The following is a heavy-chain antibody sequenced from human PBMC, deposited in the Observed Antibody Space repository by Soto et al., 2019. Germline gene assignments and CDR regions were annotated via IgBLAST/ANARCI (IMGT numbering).Heavy chain of an antibody. V-gene: IGHV4-31*03. CDR2: IYYSGST. J-gene: IGHJ4*02. CDR1: GGSISSGGYY. CDR3: ARVYCSGGSCYEFDY. Sequence: QVQLQESGPGLVKPSQTLSLTCTVSGGSISSGGYYWSWIRQHPGKGLEWIGYIYYSGSTYYNPSLKSRVTISVDTSKNQFSLKLSSVTAAETAVYHCARVYCSGGSCYEFDYWGQGTLVTVSS. D-gene: IGHD2-15*01.